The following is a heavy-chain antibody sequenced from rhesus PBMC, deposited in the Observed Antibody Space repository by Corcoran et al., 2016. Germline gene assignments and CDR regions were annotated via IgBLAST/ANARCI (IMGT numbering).Heavy chain of an antibody. J-gene: IGHJ6*01. V-gene: IGHV4-165*01. CDR3: ARSGSSSYGDGLDS. CDR1: GGSISGYW. CDR2: IDTSGST. D-gene: IGHD6-43*01. Sequence: QLQLQESGPGLVKPSETLSLTCAVSGGSISGYWWSWIRPPPGKGLEWVGRIDTSGSTNDNPTLKSRVTISRDTSKNQFSLKLSSVTAADTAVYYCARSGSSSYGDGLDSWGQGVVVTVSS.